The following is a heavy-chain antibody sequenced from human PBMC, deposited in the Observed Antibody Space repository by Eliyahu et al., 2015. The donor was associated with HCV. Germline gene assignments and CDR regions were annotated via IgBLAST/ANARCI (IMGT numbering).Heavy chain of an antibody. V-gene: IGHV4-61*02. CDR1: GGSISSGSYY. Sequence: QVQLQESGPGLVKPSQTLSLTCTVSGGSISSGSYYWXWIRQPAGKGLEWIGRIYTSGSTNYNPSLKSRVTISVDTSKNQFSLKLSSVTAADTAVYYCARDIGALVVPAAIYRWFDPWGQGTLVTVSS. CDR2: IYTSGST. CDR3: ARDIGALVVPAAIYRWFDP. J-gene: IGHJ5*02. D-gene: IGHD2-2*02.